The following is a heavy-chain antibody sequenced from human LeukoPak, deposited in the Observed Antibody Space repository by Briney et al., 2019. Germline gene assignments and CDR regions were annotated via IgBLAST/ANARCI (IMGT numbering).Heavy chain of an antibody. CDR3: ARTHYYDNHLPPTGKFDY. D-gene: IGHD3-22*01. CDR2: IYYSGNT. V-gene: IGHV4-39*01. Sequence: PSETLSLTCIVSGGSISSTTYYWGWIRQPPGKRLEWIGSIYYSGNTYYNPSLKSRVTISIDTSKNQFSLNLNSVTAADTAVYYCARTHYYDNHLPPTGKFDYWGQGTLVTVSS. CDR1: GGSISSTTYY. J-gene: IGHJ4*02.